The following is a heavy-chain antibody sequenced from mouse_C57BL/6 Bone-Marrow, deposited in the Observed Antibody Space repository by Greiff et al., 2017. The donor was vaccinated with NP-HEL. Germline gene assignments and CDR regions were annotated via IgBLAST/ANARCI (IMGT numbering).Heavy chain of an antibody. CDR2: IWSGGST. CDR3: ARNQIPEGFAY. Sequence: VMLVESGPGLVQPSQSLSITCTVSGFSLTSYGVHWVRQSPGKGLEWLGVIWSGGSTDYNAAFISRLSISKDNSKSQVFFKMNSLQADDTAIYYCARNQIPEGFAYWGQGTLVTVSA. CDR1: GFSLTSYG. J-gene: IGHJ3*01. V-gene: IGHV2-2*01. D-gene: IGHD5-1-1*01.